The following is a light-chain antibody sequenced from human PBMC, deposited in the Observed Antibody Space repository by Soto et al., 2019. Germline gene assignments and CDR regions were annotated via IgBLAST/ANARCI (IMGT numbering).Light chain of an antibody. Sequence: QSAVTQPPSASGSPGQSVAISCTGTSSDVGGYNFVSWYQQHPGKAPKLIIYEVNKRPSGVPDRFSGSKSGNTASLTVSGLQAEDEGDYYCSSYAGSNNWGVFGGGTKLTVL. J-gene: IGLJ2*01. V-gene: IGLV2-8*01. CDR2: EVN. CDR1: SSDVGGYNF. CDR3: SSYAGSNNWGV.